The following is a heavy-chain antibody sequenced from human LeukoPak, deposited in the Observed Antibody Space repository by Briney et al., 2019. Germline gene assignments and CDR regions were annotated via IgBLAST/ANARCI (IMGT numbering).Heavy chain of an antibody. D-gene: IGHD2-2*01. CDR3: TRVGYCATTSCRTAFDI. J-gene: IGHJ3*02. CDR2: INTDGSST. V-gene: IGHV3-74*01. CDR1: GLTFSTYW. Sequence: GGSLRLSCAASGLTFSTYWMHWVRQAPGKGLVWVSRINTDGSSTSYADSVKGRFTISRDNAKNTLYLQMNSQRAEDTAVYFCTRVGYCATTSCRTAFDIWGQGTMVTVSS.